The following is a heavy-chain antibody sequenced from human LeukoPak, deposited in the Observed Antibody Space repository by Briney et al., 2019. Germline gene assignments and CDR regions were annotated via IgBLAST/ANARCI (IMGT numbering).Heavy chain of an antibody. Sequence: LVKVSCKASGGTFSSFAISWVRQAPGQGLEWMGGIIPIFGTANYAQKFQGRVTITADESTSTAYMELSSLRSEDTAVYYCARGTGTTAPFDYWGQGTLVTVSS. CDR1: GGTFSSFA. V-gene: IGHV1-69*01. D-gene: IGHD1-7*01. CDR2: IIPIFGTA. J-gene: IGHJ4*02. CDR3: ARGTGTTAPFDY.